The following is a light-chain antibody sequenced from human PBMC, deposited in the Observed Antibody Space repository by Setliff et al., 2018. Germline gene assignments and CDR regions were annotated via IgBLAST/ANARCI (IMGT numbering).Light chain of an antibody. CDR2: DVT. J-gene: IGLJ1*01. CDR3: SSYADSNIFL. CDR1: SNDVWGHNY. Sequence: QSVLTQPPSASGSPGQSVTISCTGTSNDVWGHNYVSWYQQHPGKAPQLIIYDVTKRPSGVPDRFSGSKSGNTASLTVSGLQAEDEADYYCSSYADSNIFLLGTGTKVTVL. V-gene: IGLV2-8*01.